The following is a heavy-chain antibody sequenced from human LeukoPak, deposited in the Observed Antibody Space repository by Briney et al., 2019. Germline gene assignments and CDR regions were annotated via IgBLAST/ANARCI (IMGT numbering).Heavy chain of an antibody. CDR1: GGSISSGGYY. D-gene: IGHD3-22*01. V-gene: IGHV4-30-2*01. Sequence: SRTLSLTCTVSGGSISSGGYYWSWIRQPPGKGLEWIGYIYHSGSTYYNPSLKSRVTISVDRSKNQFSLKLSSVTAADTAVYYCARVTRDYYDSSGYALTWFDPWGQGTLVTVSS. J-gene: IGHJ5*02. CDR3: ARVTRDYYDSSGYALTWFDP. CDR2: IYHSGST.